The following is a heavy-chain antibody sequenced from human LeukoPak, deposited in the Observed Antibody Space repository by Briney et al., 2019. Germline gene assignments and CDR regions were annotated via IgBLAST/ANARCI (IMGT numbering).Heavy chain of an antibody. D-gene: IGHD3-10*01. J-gene: IGHJ4*02. CDR3: ARGSGSSWFCH. CDR1: GFTFSNNN. CDR2: ISDSGHVI. V-gene: IGHV3-48*02. Sequence: GSLRRSCADSGFTFSNNNMNWVRPAPGKGLEWLSFISDSGHVIYYADSVKGRFTISRDNAKNSLFLQMNSLRDEDTAVYYCARGSGSSWFCHWGQGTLVTVSS.